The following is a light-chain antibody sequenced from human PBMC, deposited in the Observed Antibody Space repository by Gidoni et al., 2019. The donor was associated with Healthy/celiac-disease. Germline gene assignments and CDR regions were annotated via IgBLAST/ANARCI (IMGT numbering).Light chain of an antibody. CDR1: QSVSSY. J-gene: IGKJ5*01. Sequence: DIVLTQSPATLSLSPGERATLSCRASQSVSSYLAWYQPKPGQAPRLLIYDASNRATGIPARCSGSGSGTDFHLIISSLEPEDFAVYYCQQRSNWPTFXQXTRLEIK. CDR3: QQRSNWPT. V-gene: IGKV3-11*01. CDR2: DAS.